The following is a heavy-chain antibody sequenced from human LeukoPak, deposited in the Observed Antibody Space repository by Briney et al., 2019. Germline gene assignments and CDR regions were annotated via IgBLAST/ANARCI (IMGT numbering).Heavy chain of an antibody. V-gene: IGHV3-48*03. CDR3: AKDSRIPAAIYNY. Sequence: GGSLRLSCAASGFTFSSYEMNWVRQAPGKGLEWVSYISSGGSTTNYADSVKGRFTISRDNAKNSLYLQMNSLRAEDTAAYYCAKDSRIPAAIYNYWGQGTKVSVSS. J-gene: IGHJ4*03. CDR1: GFTFSSYE. CDR2: ISSGGSTT. D-gene: IGHD2-2*01.